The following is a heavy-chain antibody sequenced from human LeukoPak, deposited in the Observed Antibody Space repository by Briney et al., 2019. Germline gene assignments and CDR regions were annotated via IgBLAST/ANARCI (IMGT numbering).Heavy chain of an antibody. CDR1: GFTFDDYA. CDR3: AKGRTVYDSSGLDY. CDR2: ISWNSGSI. D-gene: IGHD3-22*01. J-gene: IGHJ4*02. Sequence: PGRSLRLSCTASGFTFDDYAIHWVRQAPGKGLEWVSGISWNSGSIGYADSVKGRFTISRDNAKNSLYLQMNSLIAEDTALYYCAKGRTVYDSSGLDYWGQGTLVTVSS. V-gene: IGHV3-9*01.